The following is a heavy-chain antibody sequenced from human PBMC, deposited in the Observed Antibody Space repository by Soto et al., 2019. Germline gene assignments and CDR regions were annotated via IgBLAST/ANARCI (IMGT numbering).Heavy chain of an antibody. D-gene: IGHD2-21*02. Sequence: SETLSLTCTVSGVSISSGGYYWSWIRQHPGKGLEWIGNIYYSGRTYYNPSLKSRVILSVDTSKNHFSLTLRSVTAADSAMYYCASVIGGDSKYYFDFWGQGALVTVSS. V-gene: IGHV4-31*03. CDR2: IYYSGRT. CDR1: GVSISSGGYY. J-gene: IGHJ4*02. CDR3: ASVIGGDSKYYFDF.